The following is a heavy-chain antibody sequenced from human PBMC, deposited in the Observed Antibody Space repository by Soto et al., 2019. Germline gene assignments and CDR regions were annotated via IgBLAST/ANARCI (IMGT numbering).Heavy chain of an antibody. CDR3: AREGGTTVTMFDY. D-gene: IGHD4-17*01. CDR1: GGSISTSNW. J-gene: IGHJ4*02. CDR2: IYHSGST. V-gene: IGHV4-4*02. Sequence: SETLSLTCAVSGGSISTSNWWSWVRQPPGKGLEWIGEIYHSGSTNYNPSLKSRVTISVDKSKNQFSLKLSSVTAADTAVYYCAREGGTTVTMFDYWGQGTLVTVSS.